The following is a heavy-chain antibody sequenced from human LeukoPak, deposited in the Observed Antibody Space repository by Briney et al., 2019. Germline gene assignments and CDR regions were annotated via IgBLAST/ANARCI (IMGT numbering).Heavy chain of an antibody. CDR1: GFSFSSYG. D-gene: IGHD6-19*01. CDR3: ARILDSAWGELGY. V-gene: IGHV3-30*02. J-gene: IGHJ4*02. CDR2: IRSDGSNK. Sequence: GGSLRLSCARSGFSFSSYGMRWVRQAPGKGLEWMAFIRSDGSNKYYADSVQGRFTISRDNSKNTLYLQMNSLGAEDTAVYYCARILDSAWGELGYWGQGTLVTVSS.